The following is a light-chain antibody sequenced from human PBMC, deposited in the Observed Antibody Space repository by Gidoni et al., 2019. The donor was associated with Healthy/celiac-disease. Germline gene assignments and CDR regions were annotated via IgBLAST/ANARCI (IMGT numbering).Light chain of an antibody. V-gene: IGKV3-15*01. J-gene: IGKJ1*01. Sequence: EIVMTQSPATLSVPPGDRATLSCRASQSVSSNLAWYQQKHGQAPRLLIDGASTRATGIPARFSGSGSGTEFTLTISSLQSEDFAVYYCQQYNNWPRTFGQGTKVEIK. CDR1: QSVSSN. CDR3: QQYNNWPRT. CDR2: GAS.